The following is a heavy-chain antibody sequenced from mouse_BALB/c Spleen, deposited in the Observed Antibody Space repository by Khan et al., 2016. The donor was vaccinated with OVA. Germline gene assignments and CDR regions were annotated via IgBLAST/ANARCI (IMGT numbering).Heavy chain of an antibody. CDR3: GKHGSSSAWFTY. D-gene: IGHD1-1*01. J-gene: IGHJ3*01. CDR2: IDPSTDYT. V-gene: IGHV1-7*01. Sequence: QIQLVQSGAELAKPVASVKMSCKASGYTFTSYWMHWVKQRPGQGLEWIGYIDPSTDYTEYNQKFRDKATLTVDKSSTTVYMQLTSLTSEDSAVYYCGKHGSSSAWFTYRGQGTLGTGSA. CDR1: GYTFTSYW.